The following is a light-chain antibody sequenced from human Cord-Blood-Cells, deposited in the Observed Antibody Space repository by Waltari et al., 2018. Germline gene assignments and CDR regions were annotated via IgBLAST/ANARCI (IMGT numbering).Light chain of an antibody. CDR2: DAS. CDR1: QDISNY. Sequence: DIQMTQSLSSLSASVGERVTITCQASQDISNYLNWYQQKPGKAPKLLIYDASNLETGVPSRFSGSGSGTDFTFTISSLQPEDIATYYCQQYDNLPMYTFGQGTKLEIK. V-gene: IGKV1-33*01. J-gene: IGKJ2*01. CDR3: QQYDNLPMYT.